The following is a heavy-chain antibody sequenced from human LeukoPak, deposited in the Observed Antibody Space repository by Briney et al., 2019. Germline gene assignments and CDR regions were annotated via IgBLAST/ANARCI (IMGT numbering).Heavy chain of an antibody. V-gene: IGHV3-23*01. J-gene: IGHJ4*02. CDR3: AKDRPIAAVPGRWYFDY. Sequence: GGSLRLSCAASGFTFSSYAMSWVRQAPGKGLEWVSAISGSGGSTYYADSVKGRFTISRDNSKNTLYLQMNSLRAEDTAVYYCAKDRPIAAVPGRWYFDYWGQGTLVTVSS. CDR1: GFTFSSYA. D-gene: IGHD6-13*01. CDR2: ISGSGGST.